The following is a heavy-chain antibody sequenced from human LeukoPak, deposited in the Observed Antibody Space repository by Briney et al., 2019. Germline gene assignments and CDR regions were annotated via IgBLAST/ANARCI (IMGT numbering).Heavy chain of an antibody. CDR1: GGSISGYY. J-gene: IGHJ4*02. CDR3: ARTPWNIVATITTPAPLLFDN. D-gene: IGHD5-12*01. CDR2: MYTSGGA. Sequence: SETLSLTCSVSGGSISGYYWSWIRQPAGKGLEWIGRMYTSGGAYYKPSLRSRVTMSVDTSKNQISLKLSSVTAADTAVYYCARTPWNIVATITTPAPLLFDNWGQGTLVTVSS. V-gene: IGHV4-4*07.